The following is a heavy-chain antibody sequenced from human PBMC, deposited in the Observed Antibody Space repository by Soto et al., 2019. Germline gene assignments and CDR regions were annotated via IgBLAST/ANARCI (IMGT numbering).Heavy chain of an antibody. D-gene: IGHD3-22*01. CDR1: GSSLNSSAYL. CDR3: ARERLFYDSDGFYWDDHVDI. Sequence: SLTRAVLGSSLNSSAYLWSWIRHPPGKRVEWVGFIYQSGSTYYNPSLKNRVTMSLDRTKNQFSLKRSSVTAADTAVYYCARERLFYDSDGFYWDDHVDICGQGTRV. CDR2: IYQSGST. J-gene: IGHJ3*02. V-gene: IGHV4-30-2*01.